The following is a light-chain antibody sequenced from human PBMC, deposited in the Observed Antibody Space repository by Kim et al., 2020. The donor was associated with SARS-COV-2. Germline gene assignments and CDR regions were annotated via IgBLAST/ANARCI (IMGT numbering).Light chain of an antibody. CDR3: QSYDDNIWV. V-gene: IGLV6-57*01. CDR2: EDD. Sequence: GNPGIISGTRSSGGIVGDFGQWCQQRPGSSPTTVIYEDDKRPSGGPDRFSAAVDSSSNAASLTSSGLRAEDEADYYCQSYDDNIWVFGGGTQLTVL. J-gene: IGLJ3*02. CDR1: SGGIVGDF.